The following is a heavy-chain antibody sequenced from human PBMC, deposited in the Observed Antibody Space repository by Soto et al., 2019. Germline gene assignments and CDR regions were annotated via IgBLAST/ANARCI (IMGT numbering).Heavy chain of an antibody. CDR2: IKEDGSAK. Sequence: EVPLVESGGGLVQPGGSLTLSCAASGFTFSRNWMSWVRQAPGKGLEWVANIKEDGSAKYYADAVKGRFTLSRDNVDNSLYLQMNSLRVEDTAVYYCARDGDGYPAWGQGTLVTVSS. J-gene: IGHJ5*02. CDR3: ARDGDGYPA. CDR1: GFTFSRNW. V-gene: IGHV3-7*01. D-gene: IGHD1-1*01.